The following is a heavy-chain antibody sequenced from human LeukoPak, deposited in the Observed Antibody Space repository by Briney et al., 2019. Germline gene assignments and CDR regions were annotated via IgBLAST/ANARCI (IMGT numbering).Heavy chain of an antibody. CDR1: GFAFSSYS. Sequence: PGGSLRLSCVGSGFAFSSYSTNWVRQAPGKGLEWVSSISSSSSYIYYADSLKGRVTISRDNAKRSLYLQMNSLRAEDTAIYYCARDSDVHCSGGSCTNFDYWGQGTLVTVSS. D-gene: IGHD2-15*01. J-gene: IGHJ4*02. V-gene: IGHV3-21*01. CDR2: ISSSSSYI. CDR3: ARDSDVHCSGGSCTNFDY.